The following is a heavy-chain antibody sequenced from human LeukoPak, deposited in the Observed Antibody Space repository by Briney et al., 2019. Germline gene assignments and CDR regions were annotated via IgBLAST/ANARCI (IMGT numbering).Heavy chain of an antibody. D-gene: IGHD2-8*01. CDR2: VNRDGSET. CDR3: ARNNGMDV. V-gene: IGHV3-7*03. Sequence: PGGSLRLSRAASGFALSSHWMTWVRQVPGRGPEWVANVNRDGSETYYLDSVKGRFTISKDNAKNSLYLQMNSLRAEDTALYHCARNNGMDVWGQGTLVTVSS. CDR1: GFALSSHW. J-gene: IGHJ4*02.